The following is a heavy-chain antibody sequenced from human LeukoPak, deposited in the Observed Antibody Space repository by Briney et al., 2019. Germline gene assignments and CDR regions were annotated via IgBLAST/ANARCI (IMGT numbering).Heavy chain of an antibody. V-gene: IGHV4-39*02. CDR3: ARTLTSGFDY. CDR1: GGSISSSSYY. D-gene: IGHD3-10*01. Sequence: SETLSLTCTVSGGSISSSSYYWGWIRQPPGTGLEWIGSIYYSGSTYYNPSLKSRVTISVDTSKNHFSLTLSSVTAADTAVYYCARTLTSGFDYWGQGTLVTVSS. CDR2: IYYSGST. J-gene: IGHJ4*02.